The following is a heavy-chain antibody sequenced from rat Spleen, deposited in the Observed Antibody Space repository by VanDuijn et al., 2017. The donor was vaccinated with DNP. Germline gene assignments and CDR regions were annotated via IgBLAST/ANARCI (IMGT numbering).Heavy chain of an antibody. CDR2: INKDSRTI. D-gene: IGHD5-1*01. CDR1: GFNFNDYW. V-gene: IGHV4-2*01. J-gene: IGHJ2*01. CDR3: VREDRGVDY. Sequence: EVKLVESGGGLVQPGRSLKLSCVASGFNFNDYWMGWVRQAPGKGLEWIGEINKDSRTIKYTPSLKDKLTISRDNVQNTLYLQMSKLGSEDTAIYYCVREDRGVDYWGQGIMVTVSS.